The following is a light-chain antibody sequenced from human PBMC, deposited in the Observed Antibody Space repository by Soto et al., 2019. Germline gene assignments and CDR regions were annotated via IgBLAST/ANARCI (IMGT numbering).Light chain of an antibody. Sequence: EIVLTQSPGTLSLSPGERATLSCRASQSVSSSYVAWYQQKPCQAPRLLISGASSMATGIPDRFSGRGSVTDFTLTTSRLEPEDFAVYYCQQYGSSLLFTFGPGTKVDIK. CDR1: QSVSSSY. V-gene: IGKV3-20*01. CDR3: QQYGSSLLFT. CDR2: GAS. J-gene: IGKJ3*01.